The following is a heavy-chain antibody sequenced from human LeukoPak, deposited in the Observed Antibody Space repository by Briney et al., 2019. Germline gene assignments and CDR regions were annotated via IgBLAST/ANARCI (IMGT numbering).Heavy chain of an antibody. V-gene: IGHV4-59*01. D-gene: IGHD3/OR15-3a*01. CDR3: AREGGGLKGFDY. CDR1: GGSIGAYY. Sequence: SETLSLTCTVSGGSIGAYYWSWLRQPPGKALEWIGYIYHTGSTNYNPSLRSRVTMSVDTSKSQFSLKLSSVTAADTAVYYRAREGGGLKGFDYWGQGTLVTVSS. CDR2: IYHTGST. J-gene: IGHJ4*02.